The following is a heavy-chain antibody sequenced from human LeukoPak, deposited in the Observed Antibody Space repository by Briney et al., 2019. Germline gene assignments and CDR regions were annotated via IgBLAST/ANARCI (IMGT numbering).Heavy chain of an antibody. D-gene: IGHD5-18*01. J-gene: IGHJ4*02. CDR2: IYTSGST. CDR3: AREGSWEYSYGRYFDY. V-gene: IGHV4-61*02. CDR1: GGSISSGSYY. Sequence: SQTLSLTCTVSGGSISSGSYYWSWIRQPAGKGLEWIGRIYTSGSTNYNPSLKSRVTISVDTSKNQFSLKLSSVTAADTAVYYCAREGSWEYSYGRYFDYWGQGTLVTVSS.